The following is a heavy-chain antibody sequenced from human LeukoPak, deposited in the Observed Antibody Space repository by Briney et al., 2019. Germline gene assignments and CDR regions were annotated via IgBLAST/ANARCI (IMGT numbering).Heavy chain of an antibody. V-gene: IGHV3-13*01. CDR2: ICSAGET. CDR3: ARSVPGGSGWMASIDY. D-gene: IGHD6-19*01. CDR1: GFTFSRYD. Sequence: QTGGSLRLSCAASGFTFSRYDMHWVRQSTGKGVEWVSDICSAGETFYLGSVKGRFTISREKDKKSLYLQKNSRRGGDTGVYYCARSVPGGSGWMASIDYWGQGTPVSVPS. J-gene: IGHJ4*02.